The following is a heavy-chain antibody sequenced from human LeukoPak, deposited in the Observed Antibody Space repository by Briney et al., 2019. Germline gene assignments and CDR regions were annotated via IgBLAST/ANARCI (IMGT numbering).Heavy chain of an antibody. CDR3: ARGGSNFDPFDY. V-gene: IGHV3-48*03. D-gene: IGHD4-11*01. CDR1: GFTFSSHE. CDR2: IGRSGSNI. J-gene: IGHJ4*02. Sequence: PGGSLRLSCAASGFTFSSHEMNWVRQAPGKGLEWVSYIGRSGSNIDYTDSVEGRFTISRDNAKNSLYLQMNSLRAEDTAVYYCARGGSNFDPFDYWGQGTLVTVSS.